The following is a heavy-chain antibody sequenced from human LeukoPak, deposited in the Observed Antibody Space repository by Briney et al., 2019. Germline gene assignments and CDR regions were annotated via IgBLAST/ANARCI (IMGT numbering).Heavy chain of an antibody. CDR1: GGSISSGGYY. V-gene: IGHV4-30-2*01. CDR3: ARGSGYDYSPFDY. D-gene: IGHD5-12*01. Sequence: PSQTLSLTYTVSGGSISSGGYYWSWIRQPPGKGLEWIGYIYHSGSTYYNPSLKSRVTISVDRSKNQFSLKLSSVTAADTAVYYCARGSGYDYSPFDYWGQGTLVTVSS. J-gene: IGHJ4*02. CDR2: IYHSGST.